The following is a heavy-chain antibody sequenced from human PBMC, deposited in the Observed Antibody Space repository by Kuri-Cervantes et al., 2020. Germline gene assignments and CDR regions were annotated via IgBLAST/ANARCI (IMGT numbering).Heavy chain of an antibody. Sequence: ASVKVSCKASGFTFTSSAVQWVRQARGQRLEWMGWISAYNGNTNYAQKLQGRVTMTTDTSTSTAYMELRSLRSDDTAVYYCARMIAYGSGSRFREDVWGQGTTVTVSS. D-gene: IGHD3-10*01. CDR2: ISAYNGNT. CDR1: GFTFTSSA. V-gene: IGHV1-18*01. J-gene: IGHJ6*02. CDR3: ARMIAYGSGSRFREDV.